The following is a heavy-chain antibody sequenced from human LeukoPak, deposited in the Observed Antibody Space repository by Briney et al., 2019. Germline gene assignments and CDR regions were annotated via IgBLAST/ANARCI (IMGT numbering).Heavy chain of an antibody. V-gene: IGHV4-59*12. CDR1: GDSISNYY. CDR3: SRGYCSGDSCYHSYPWFDY. D-gene: IGHD2-15*01. J-gene: IGHJ4*02. CDR2: IYSSGNT. Sequence: SETLSLTCTVSGDSISNYYWSWIRQPPGKGLEWIGYIYSSGNTNSNSSLKSRVTISVDTSKNQFSLKLSSVTAADTAVYYCSRGYCSGDSCYHSYPWFDYWGQGTLVTVSS.